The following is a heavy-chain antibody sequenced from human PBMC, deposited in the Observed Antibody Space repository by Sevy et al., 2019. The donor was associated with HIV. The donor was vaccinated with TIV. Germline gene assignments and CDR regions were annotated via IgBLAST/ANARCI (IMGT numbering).Heavy chain of an antibody. Sequence: ASVKVSCKASGGTFSSYAISWVRQAPGQGLEWMGRIIPIFGTANYAQKFQGRVTITADDSTSTAYMELSSLRSEDTAVYYCAREEDSGYAVDYWGQGTLVTVSS. D-gene: IGHD5-12*01. CDR3: AREEDSGYAVDY. V-gene: IGHV1-69*13. CDR2: IIPIFGTA. CDR1: GGTFSSYA. J-gene: IGHJ4*02.